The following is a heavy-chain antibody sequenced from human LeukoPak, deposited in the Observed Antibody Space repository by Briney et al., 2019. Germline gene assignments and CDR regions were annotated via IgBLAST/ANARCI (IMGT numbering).Heavy chain of an antibody. Sequence: GGSLRLSCAASGFTFSNYWMHWVRQAPGKGLVWVSRINTDGSSTNYADSVKGRFTISRDNAKNSLYLQMNSLRAEDTALYYCAKDISYGMDVWGQGTTVTVSS. J-gene: IGHJ6*02. CDR1: GFTFSNYW. CDR2: INTDGSST. CDR3: AKDISYGMDV. V-gene: IGHV3-74*01.